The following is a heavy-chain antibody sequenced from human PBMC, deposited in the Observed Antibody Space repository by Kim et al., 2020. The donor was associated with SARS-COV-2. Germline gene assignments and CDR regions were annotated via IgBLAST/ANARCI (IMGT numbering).Heavy chain of an antibody. Sequence: SETLSLTCTVSGGSISSSSYYWGWIRQPPGKGLEWIGSIYYSGSTYYNPSLKSRVTISVDTSKNQFSLKLSSVTAADTAVYYCARQGRTNWFDPWGQGTLGTVSS. CDR1: GGSISSSSYY. D-gene: IGHD2-15*01. CDR3: ARQGRTNWFDP. V-gene: IGHV4-39*01. J-gene: IGHJ5*02. CDR2: IYYSGST.